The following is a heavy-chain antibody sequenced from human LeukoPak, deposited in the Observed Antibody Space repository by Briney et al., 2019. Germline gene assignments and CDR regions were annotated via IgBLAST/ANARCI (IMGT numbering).Heavy chain of an antibody. CDR2: INHSGST. D-gene: IGHD2-2*01. CDR3: ARIRLSRVVVPAAMRFRGRDDI. V-gene: IGHV4-34*01. Sequence: SETLSLTCAVYGGSFSGYYWSWIRQPPGKGLEWIGEINHSGSTNYNPSLKSRVTISVDTSKNQFSLKLSSVTAADTAVYYCARIRLSRVVVPAAMRFRGRDDIWGQGTMVTVSS. J-gene: IGHJ3*02. CDR1: GGSFSGYY.